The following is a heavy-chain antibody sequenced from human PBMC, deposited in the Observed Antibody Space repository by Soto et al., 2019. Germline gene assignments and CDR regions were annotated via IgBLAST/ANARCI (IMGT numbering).Heavy chain of an antibody. J-gene: IGHJ6*02. CDR2: ISAYNGNT. Sequence: ASVKVSCKASGYTFTSYGISWVRQAPGQGLEWTGWISAYNGNTNYAQKLQGRVTMTTDTSTSTAYMELRSLRSDDTAVYYCAREVYNWNYGYYYYYYGMDVWGQGTTVTVSS. D-gene: IGHD1-7*01. CDR3: AREVYNWNYGYYYYYYGMDV. CDR1: GYTFTSYG. V-gene: IGHV1-18*01.